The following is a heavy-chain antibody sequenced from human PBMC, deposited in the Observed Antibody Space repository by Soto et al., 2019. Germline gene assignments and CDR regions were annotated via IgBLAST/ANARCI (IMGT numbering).Heavy chain of an antibody. CDR2: INSDGSST. D-gene: IGHD3-10*01. V-gene: IGHV3-74*01. J-gene: IGHJ4*01. CDR3: AGGDYGYHRYDY. Sequence: EVQVVESGGGLVQPGGSLRLSCAASGFTFNTYWMHWVRQGPGEGLVWVSRINSDGSSTGYADSVKGRCTISRDNAKNTLYLQMHSLRAEDTALYYCAGGDYGYHRYDYWCHGTLVTFSS. CDR1: GFTFNTYW.